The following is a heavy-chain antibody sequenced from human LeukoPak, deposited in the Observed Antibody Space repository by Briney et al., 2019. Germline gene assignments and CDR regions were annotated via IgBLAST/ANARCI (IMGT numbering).Heavy chain of an antibody. Sequence: SETLSLTCTVSGGSISSSSYYWGWIRQPPGKGLEWIGSIYYSGSTYYNPSLKSRVTISVDTSKNQFSLKLSSVTAADTAVYYCARDRYYYDTTSIIDYWGQGTLVAVSS. CDR1: GGSISSSSYY. D-gene: IGHD3-22*01. V-gene: IGHV4-39*07. J-gene: IGHJ4*02. CDR2: IYYSGST. CDR3: ARDRYYYDTTSIIDY.